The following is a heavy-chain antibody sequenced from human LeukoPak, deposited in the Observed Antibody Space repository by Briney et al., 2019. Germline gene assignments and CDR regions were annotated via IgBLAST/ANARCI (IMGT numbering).Heavy chain of an antibody. V-gene: IGHV4-59*10. D-gene: IGHD3-22*01. CDR1: GGSFSGYY. J-gene: IGHJ4*02. CDR2: IYTGGST. Sequence: SETLSLTCAVYGGSFSGYYWSWIRQPAGKGLEWTGHIYTGGSTNYNPSLKSRVTISVDTSKNQFSLKLSSVTAADTAVYYCAGYYDSSGYRDDYWGQGTLVTVSS. CDR3: AGYYDSSGYRDDY.